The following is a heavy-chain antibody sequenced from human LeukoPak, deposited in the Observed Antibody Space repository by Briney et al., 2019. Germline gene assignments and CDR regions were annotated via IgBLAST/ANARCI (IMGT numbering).Heavy chain of an antibody. J-gene: IGHJ4*02. D-gene: IGHD3-22*01. CDR1: GYTFTSYD. V-gene: IGHV1-8*01. Sequence: ASVKVSCKASGYTFTSYDINWVRQATGQGLEWMGWMNPNSGNTGYAQKFQGRVTMTRNTSISTAYMELGSLRSEDTAVYYCARGRAYYYDSSGLAPDYWGQGTLVTVSS. CDR2: MNPNSGNT. CDR3: ARGRAYYYDSSGLAPDY.